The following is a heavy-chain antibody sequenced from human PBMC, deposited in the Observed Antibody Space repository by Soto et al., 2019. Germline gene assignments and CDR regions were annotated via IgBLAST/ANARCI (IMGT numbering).Heavy chain of an antibody. CDR2: IFSNDEK. CDR1: GFSLSNTRMG. Sequence: QVTLKESGPVLVKPTETLTLTCTVAGFSLSNTRMGVSWIRQPPGKDLEWLAHIFSNDEKSYSTSLKSRLTIYKDTSKSQVVLTVTNMDPVDTATYYCARIRWIREYYFEYWGQGTLVAVSS. D-gene: IGHD5-18*01. J-gene: IGHJ4*02. CDR3: ARIRWIREYYFEY. V-gene: IGHV2-26*01.